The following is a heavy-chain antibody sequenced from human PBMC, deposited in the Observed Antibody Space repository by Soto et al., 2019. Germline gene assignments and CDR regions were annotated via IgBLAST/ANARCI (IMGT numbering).Heavy chain of an antibody. V-gene: IGHV4-30-4*01. CDR1: GASVTSGDYY. CDR2: MHDSGTT. D-gene: IGHD3-9*01. J-gene: IGHJ4*02. CDR3: ARASQCKSYFDCFAWLDY. Sequence: SETLSLTCSVSGASVTSGDYYWNWIRQTPGTGLEWLGYMHDSGTTSYNPSLKSRVTISRDTSKNQFSLNLTSVTAADTAVYYCARASQCKSYFDCFAWLDYWGQGTLVTVSS.